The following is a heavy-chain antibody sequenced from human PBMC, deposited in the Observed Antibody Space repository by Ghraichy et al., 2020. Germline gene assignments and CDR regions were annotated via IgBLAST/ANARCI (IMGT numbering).Heavy chain of an antibody. CDR2: FYSIWTT. CDR1: GGSISSYY. CDR3: ARVGGTIYDFRSGFCDAFDI. Sequence: SETLSLTCTVSGGSISSYYWSWIRQPAGTGLEWIGRFYSIWTTNYNPSLTRRVTMSVDTSTNQFSLKLSSVTAADTAVYYCARVGGTIYDFRSGFCDAFDIWRQGTTVTVP. J-gene: IGHJ3*02. D-gene: IGHD3-3*01. V-gene: IGHV4-4*07.